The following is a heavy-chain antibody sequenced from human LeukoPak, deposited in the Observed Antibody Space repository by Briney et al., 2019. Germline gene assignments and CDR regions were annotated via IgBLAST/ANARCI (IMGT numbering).Heavy chain of an antibody. V-gene: IGHV4-34*01. CDR1: GGSFSGYC. J-gene: IGHJ3*02. Sequence: PSETLSLTCAVYGGSFSGYCWSWIRQPPGKGLEWIGEINHSGSTNYNPSLKSRVTMSVDTSKNQFSLKLSSVTAADTAVYYCARVRFGVVSGEHDALDIWGQETMVTVSS. CDR3: ARVRFGVVSGEHDALDI. D-gene: IGHD3-10*01. CDR2: INHSGST.